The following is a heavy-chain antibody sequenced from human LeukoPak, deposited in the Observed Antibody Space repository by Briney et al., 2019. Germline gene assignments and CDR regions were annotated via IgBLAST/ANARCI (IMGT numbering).Heavy chain of an antibody. Sequence: ASVKVSCKASGYTFTGYHMHWVRQAPGQGLEWMGWINPNSGDTNFAQKFQGRVTMTRDTPISAIYMELSRLRSDDTAVYYCARDGNFDNWGQGTLVTVSS. V-gene: IGHV1-2*02. D-gene: IGHD1-26*01. CDR2: INPNSGDT. CDR3: ARDGNFDN. J-gene: IGHJ4*02. CDR1: GYTFTGYH.